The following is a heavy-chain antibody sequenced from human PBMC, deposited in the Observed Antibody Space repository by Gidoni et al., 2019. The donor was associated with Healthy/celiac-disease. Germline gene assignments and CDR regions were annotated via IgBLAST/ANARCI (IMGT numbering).Heavy chain of an antibody. CDR1: GFTFSDYY. Sequence: QVQLVESGGGLVKPGGSLRLSCEASGFTFSDYYMSWIRQAPGKGLELVSYISSSSSYTNYADSVKGRFTISRDNAKNSLYLQMNSLRAEDTAVYYCARVSYDSSRSDAFDIWGQGTMVTVSS. D-gene: IGHD3-22*01. V-gene: IGHV3-11*06. CDR3: ARVSYDSSRSDAFDI. J-gene: IGHJ3*02. CDR2: ISSSSSYT.